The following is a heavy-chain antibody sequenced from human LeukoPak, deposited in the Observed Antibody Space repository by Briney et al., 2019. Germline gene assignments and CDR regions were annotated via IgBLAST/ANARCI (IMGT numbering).Heavy chain of an antibody. CDR1: GLTFSSYA. J-gene: IGHJ4*02. V-gene: IGHV3-23*01. CDR3: ARIPSSRQLLHFDY. D-gene: IGHD6-13*01. Sequence: GGSLRLSCAASGLTFSSYAMSWVRQAPGKGLEWVSTMSGSGGSTYYADSVKGRFTISRDISKNMLYLQMNSLRAEDTAVYYCARIPSSRQLLHFDYWGQGTLVTVSS. CDR2: MSGSGGST.